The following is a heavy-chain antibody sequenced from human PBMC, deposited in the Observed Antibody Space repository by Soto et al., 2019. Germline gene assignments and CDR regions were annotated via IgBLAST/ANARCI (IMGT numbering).Heavy chain of an antibody. Sequence: PGGSLRLSCAASGFTVSSKYMTWVRQAPGKGLEWVSLIQSGGTTYYADSVKGRFTISRDTSENTLHLQMDSLRVEDTAVYYCARDDVLCDGGRCYGIPLDVGGKGTTVTVSS. J-gene: IGHJ6*04. CDR2: IQSGGTT. CDR1: GFTVSSKY. CDR3: ARDDVLCDGGRCYGIPLDV. V-gene: IGHV3-66*01. D-gene: IGHD2-15*01.